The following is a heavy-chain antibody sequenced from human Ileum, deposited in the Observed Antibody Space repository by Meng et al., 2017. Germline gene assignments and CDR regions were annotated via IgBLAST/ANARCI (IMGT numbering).Heavy chain of an antibody. CDR3: WGSSRWYNDF. D-gene: IGHD6-19*01. J-gene: IGHJ4*02. CDR2: IASDGSGA. V-gene: IGHV3-74*01. Sequence: EVQLVESGGGLVQTVWSLILSCAASGFTFSSYSMFWVRQAPGKGLVWVSRIASDGSGAGYADLVKGRFTISRHNANNTLYLQMNSLRAEDTAVYYCWGSSRWYNDFWGQGTLVTVSS. CDR1: GFTFSSYS.